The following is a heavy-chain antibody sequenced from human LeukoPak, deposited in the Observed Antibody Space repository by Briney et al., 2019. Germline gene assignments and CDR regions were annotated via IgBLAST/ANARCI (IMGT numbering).Heavy chain of an antibody. CDR1: GGSISSSSYY. Sequence: SETLSLTCTVSGGSISSSSYYWGWIRQPPGKGLEWIGSIYYSGTTYYSPSLKSRITISVDTSKDQFSLKLRSVTAADTAIFYCARLRSLEGTFGFWGLGTLVTVSS. CDR3: ARLRSLEGTFGF. V-gene: IGHV4-39*01. J-gene: IGHJ4*02. CDR2: IYYSGTT.